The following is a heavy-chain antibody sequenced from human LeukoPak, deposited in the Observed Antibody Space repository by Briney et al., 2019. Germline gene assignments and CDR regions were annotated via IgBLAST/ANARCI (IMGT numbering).Heavy chain of an antibody. V-gene: IGHV4-59*12. Sequence: SETLSLTCTVSGGPISSYYWSWIRQPPGKGLEWIGYIYHSGSTYYNPSLKSRVTISVDRSKNQFSLKLSSVTAADTAVYYCARLSSGGLHYFDYWGQGTLVTVSS. D-gene: IGHD3-22*01. CDR1: GGPISSYY. CDR3: ARLSSGGLHYFDY. CDR2: IYHSGST. J-gene: IGHJ4*02.